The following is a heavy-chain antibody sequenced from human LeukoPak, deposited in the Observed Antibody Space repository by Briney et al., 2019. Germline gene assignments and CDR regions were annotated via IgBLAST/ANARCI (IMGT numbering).Heavy chain of an antibody. D-gene: IGHD3-10*01. CDR1: GYTFTGYY. V-gene: IGHV1-2*02. CDR3: ARGRSLNYYGQDY. J-gene: IGHJ4*02. Sequence: GASVKVSCKASGYTFTGYYMHWVRQAPGQGLEWMGWINPNSGGTNYAQKFEGRVTVTRDTSIGTAYMELTSLRSDDTAVYYCARGRSLNYYGQDYWGQGTLVTVSS. CDR2: INPNSGGT.